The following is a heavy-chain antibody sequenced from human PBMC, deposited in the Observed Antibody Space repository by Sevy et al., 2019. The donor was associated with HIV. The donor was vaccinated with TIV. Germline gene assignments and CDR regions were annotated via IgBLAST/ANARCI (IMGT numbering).Heavy chain of an antibody. Sequence: GGYLRLSCAASGFTFSSYWMSWVRQAPGKGLEWVANIKQDGSEKYYVDSVKGRFTISRDNAKNSLYLQMNSLRVDDTAVYYCARDGQLVATTGIDYWGQGTLVTVSS. CDR1: GFTFSSYW. V-gene: IGHV3-7*01. J-gene: IGHJ4*02. CDR3: ARDGQLVATTGIDY. D-gene: IGHD5-12*01. CDR2: IKQDGSEK.